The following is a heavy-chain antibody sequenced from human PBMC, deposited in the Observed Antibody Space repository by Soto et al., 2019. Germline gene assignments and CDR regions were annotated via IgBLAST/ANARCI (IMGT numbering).Heavy chain of an antibody. CDR3: GRGREYSSSSAPDV. V-gene: IGHV4-34*01. J-gene: IGHJ6*04. CDR2: INHSGST. Sequence: SETLSLTCAVYGGSFSGYYWSWIRQPPGKGLEWIGEINHSGSTNYNPSLKSRVTISVDTSKNQFALKLSPVTAADTAVYYCGRGREYSSSSAPDVWGKGTTVTAPQ. D-gene: IGHD6-6*01. CDR1: GGSFSGYY.